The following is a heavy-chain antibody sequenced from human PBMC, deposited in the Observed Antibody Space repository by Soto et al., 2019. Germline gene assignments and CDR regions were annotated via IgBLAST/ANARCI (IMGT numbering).Heavy chain of an antibody. CDR3: VRGTLSSSKVIFDF. V-gene: IGHV3-9*01. J-gene: IGHJ4*02. CDR1: GFIFEDYD. D-gene: IGHD6-6*01. Sequence: EVQLVESGGGLAQPGRSLRLSCVASGFIFEDYDMHWVRQAPGKGLEWVSSISSNSGAIKYADSVTGRFTLSRDNAKNSMYLEMHSLRVEDPAFYLCVRGTLSSSKVIFDFWGQGTLVTVSS. CDR2: ISSNSGAI.